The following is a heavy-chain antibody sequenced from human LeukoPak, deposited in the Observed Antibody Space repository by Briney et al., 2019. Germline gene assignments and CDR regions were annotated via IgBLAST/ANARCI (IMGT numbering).Heavy chain of an antibody. CDR2: IRYDGSNE. CDR1: GFTFSCYG. V-gene: IGHV3-30*02. CDR3: AKDFRYCSTTSCYAPFDY. Sequence: PGMSLRLSCAASGFTFSCYGMHWVRQAPGKGLEWVAFIRYDGSNEYYADSVKGRFTISRDNSKNTLYLQMNSLRAEDTAVYYCAKDFRYCSTTSCYAPFDYWGQGTLVTVSS. D-gene: IGHD2-2*01. J-gene: IGHJ4*02.